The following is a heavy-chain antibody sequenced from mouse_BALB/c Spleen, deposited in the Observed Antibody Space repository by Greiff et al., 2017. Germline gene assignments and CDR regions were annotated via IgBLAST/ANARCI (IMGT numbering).Heavy chain of an antibody. Sequence: EVNLVESGGGLVKPGGSLKLSCAASGFTFSSYAMSWVRQSPEKRLEWVAEISSGGSYTYYPDTVTGRFTISRDNAKNTLYLEMSSLRSEDTAMYYCASGGSRAFDYWGQGTTLTVSS. CDR3: ASGGSRAFDY. D-gene: IGHD1-1*01. J-gene: IGHJ2*01. CDR2: ISSGGSYT. V-gene: IGHV5-9-4*01. CDR1: GFTFSSYA.